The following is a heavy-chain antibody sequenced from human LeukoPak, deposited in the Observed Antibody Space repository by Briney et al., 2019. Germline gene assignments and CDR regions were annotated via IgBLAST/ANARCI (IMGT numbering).Heavy chain of an antibody. V-gene: IGHV3-48*04. Sequence: PGGSLKLSCAASGFTFSNYWMHWVRQAPGKGLEWVSYISSSGSAIYYADSVKGRFTVSRDNAKNSLYLQMNSLRAEDTAVYYCVRSGRSSVWYWASDYWGQGTLVTVSS. J-gene: IGHJ4*02. D-gene: IGHD6-19*01. CDR1: GFTFSNYW. CDR3: VRSGRSSVWYWASDY. CDR2: ISSSGSAI.